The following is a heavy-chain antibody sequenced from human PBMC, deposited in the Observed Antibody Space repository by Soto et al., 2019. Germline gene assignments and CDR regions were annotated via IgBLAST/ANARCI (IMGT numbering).Heavy chain of an antibody. CDR1: GFTFSSYA. V-gene: IGHV3-23*01. CDR2: ISGSGGST. J-gene: IGHJ6*02. Sequence: LRLSCAASGFTFSSYAMSWVRQAPGKGLEWVSAISGSGGSTYYADSVKGRFTISRDNSKNTLYLQMNSLRAEDTAVYYCAKQDDFWSGYSYYGMDVWGQGTTVTVSS. CDR3: AKQDDFWSGYSYYGMDV. D-gene: IGHD3-3*01.